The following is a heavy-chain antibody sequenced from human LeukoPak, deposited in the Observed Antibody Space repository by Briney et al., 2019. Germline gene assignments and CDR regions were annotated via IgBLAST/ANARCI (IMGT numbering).Heavy chain of an antibody. CDR3: AKSVYHSGNY. Sequence: GGSLRLSCAASGFTISTYGMSWARQAPGKGLEWVSSISGGTTYYADSVKGRFTISRDNSKNTVSLQMNSLRAEDTAVYYCAKSVYHSGNYWGQGTLVTVSS. CDR2: ISGGTT. CDR1: GFTISTYG. J-gene: IGHJ4*02. D-gene: IGHD3-10*01. V-gene: IGHV3-23*01.